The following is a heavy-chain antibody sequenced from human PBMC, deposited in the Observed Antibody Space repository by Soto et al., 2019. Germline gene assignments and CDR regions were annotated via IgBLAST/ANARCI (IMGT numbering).Heavy chain of an antibody. D-gene: IGHD3-10*01. CDR3: TRDIGLAY. CDR1: GASVSSPSGG. V-gene: IGHV6-1*01. J-gene: IGHJ4*01. Sequence: PTVSRTCAISGASVSSPSGGWYWLRQSPSRGLEGLGRTYYRSEWFNEYAVSGKSRITINPDTSRNQISLQLNPVTPEDTAICYSTRDIGLAYWGRRTQGTVSS. CDR2: TYYRSEWFN.